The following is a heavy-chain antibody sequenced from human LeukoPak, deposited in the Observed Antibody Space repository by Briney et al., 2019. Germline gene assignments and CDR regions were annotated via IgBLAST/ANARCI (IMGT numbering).Heavy chain of an antibody. J-gene: IGHJ4*02. V-gene: IGHV4-34*01. D-gene: IGHD4-17*01. CDR2: INHSGST. CDR3: ARMGYGDPNDY. CDR1: GGSFSGYY. Sequence: SETLSLTCAVYGGSFSGYYWSWIRQPPGKGLEWIGEINHSGSTIYNPSLKSRVTISLDTSKNQFSLKLSSVTAADTAVYYCARMGYGDPNDYWGQGTLVTVSS.